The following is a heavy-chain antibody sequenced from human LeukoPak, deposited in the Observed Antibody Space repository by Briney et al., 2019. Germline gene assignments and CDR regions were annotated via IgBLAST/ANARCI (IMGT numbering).Heavy chain of an antibody. D-gene: IGHD3-22*01. J-gene: IGHJ4*02. CDR1: GFTFSSYA. Sequence: GGSLRLSCAASGFTFSSYAMHWVRQAPGKGLEWVAVISYDGSNKYYADSVKGRFTISRDNSKNTLYLQMNSLRAEDTAVYYCAREGAEYYYDSSGFFDYWGQGTLVTVSS. CDR3: AREGAEYYYDSSGFFDY. V-gene: IGHV3-30*04. CDR2: ISYDGSNK.